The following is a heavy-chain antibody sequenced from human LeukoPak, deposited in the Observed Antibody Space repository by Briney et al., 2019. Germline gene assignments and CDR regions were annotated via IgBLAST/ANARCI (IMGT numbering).Heavy chain of an antibody. CDR3: AKSNGYDSFGAFDI. CDR1: GFTFSSYG. V-gene: IGHV3-33*06. D-gene: IGHD5-12*01. CDR2: IWYDGSNK. Sequence: PGGSLRLSCAASGFTFSSYGMHWVRQAPGKGLEWVAAIWYDGSNKYYADSVKGRITISRDNSKNTLYLQMNSLRAEDTAVYYCAKSNGYDSFGAFDIWGQGTMVTVSS. J-gene: IGHJ3*02.